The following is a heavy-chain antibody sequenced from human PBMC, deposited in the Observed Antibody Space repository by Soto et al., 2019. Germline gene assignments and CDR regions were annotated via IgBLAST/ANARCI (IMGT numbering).Heavy chain of an antibody. J-gene: IGHJ4*02. V-gene: IGHV3-30*18. CDR2: ISYDGSNK. CDR1: GFTFSSYG. Sequence: GGSLRLCCAASGFTFSSYGMHWVRQAPGKGLEWVAVISYDGSNKYYADSVKGRFTISRDNSKNTLYLQMNSLRAEDTAVYYCAKGPEYSSSWYYFDYWGQGTLVTVSS. D-gene: IGHD6-13*01. CDR3: AKGPEYSSSWYYFDY.